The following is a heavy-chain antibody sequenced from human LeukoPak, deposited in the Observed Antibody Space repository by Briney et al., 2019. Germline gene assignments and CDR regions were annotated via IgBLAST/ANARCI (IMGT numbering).Heavy chain of an antibody. J-gene: IGHJ4*02. Sequence: PGGSLRLSCAASGFTFSTHGMSWVRQAPGKGLEWVSSISWNSGSIGYADSVKGRFTISRDNAKNSLYLQMNSLRAEDTALYYCASSSRWLQSTRVFDYWGQGTLVTVSS. V-gene: IGHV3-9*01. CDR2: ISWNSGSI. CDR1: GFTFSTHG. CDR3: ASSSRWLQSTRVFDY. D-gene: IGHD5-24*01.